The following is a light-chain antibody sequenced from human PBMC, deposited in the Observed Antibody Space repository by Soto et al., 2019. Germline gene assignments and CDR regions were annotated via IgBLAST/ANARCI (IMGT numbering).Light chain of an antibody. CDR2: DVI. CDR3: SSHSNITPYV. J-gene: IGLJ1*01. Sequence: QSVLTQPASVSGSPGQSITISCTGTSRDVGAYNYVSWYQLHPCIAPKLMVYDVINRLSWVSDRFSGSKSGNTASLTFSGLQAEDEADYFCSSHSNITPYVFGTGTKVTVL. V-gene: IGLV2-14*01. CDR1: SRDVGAYNY.